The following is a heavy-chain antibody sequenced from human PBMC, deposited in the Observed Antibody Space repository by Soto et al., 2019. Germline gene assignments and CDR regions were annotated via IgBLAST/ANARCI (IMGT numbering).Heavy chain of an antibody. J-gene: IGHJ4*02. CDR1: GGSISSSSYY. Sequence: SETLSLTCTVSGGSISSSSYYWGWIRQPPGKGLEWIGSIYYSGSTYYNPSLKSRVTISVDTSKNQFSLKLSSVTAADTAVYYCARRDIWYFDYWGQGTLVTVSS. CDR3: ARRDIWYFDY. CDR2: IYYSGST. V-gene: IGHV4-39*01.